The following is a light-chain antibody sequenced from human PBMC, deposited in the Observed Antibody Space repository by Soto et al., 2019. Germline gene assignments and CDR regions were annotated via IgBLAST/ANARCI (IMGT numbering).Light chain of an antibody. CDR3: SSYTSSSTYV. V-gene: IGLV2-18*02. CDR2: DVS. Sequence: QSALTQPPSVSGSPGQSVAISCTGTGSDVGTYNRVSWYQQPPGTAPKLMIYDVSDRPSGVPDRLSGSKSGNTASLTISGLQAEDEADYYCSSYTSSSTYVFGTGTKLTVL. J-gene: IGLJ1*01. CDR1: GSDVGTYNR.